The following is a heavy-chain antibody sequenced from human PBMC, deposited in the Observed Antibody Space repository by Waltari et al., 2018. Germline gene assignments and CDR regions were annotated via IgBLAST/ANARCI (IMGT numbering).Heavy chain of an antibody. J-gene: IGHJ5*02. Sequence: QVQLQQWGAGLLKPSETLSLTCAVYGGSFSGYYWSWIRQPPGKGLEWIGEINQSGSTNYHPSLKSRVTISVDTSKNQFSLKLSSVTAADTAVYYCARGRRRELRQNWFDPWGQGTLVTVSS. CDR3: ARGRRRELRQNWFDP. V-gene: IGHV4-34*01. CDR1: GGSFSGYY. D-gene: IGHD1-26*01. CDR2: INQSGST.